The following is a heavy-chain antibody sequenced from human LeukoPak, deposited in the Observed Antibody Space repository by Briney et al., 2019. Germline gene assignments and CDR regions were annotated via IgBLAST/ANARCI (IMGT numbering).Heavy chain of an antibody. V-gene: IGHV4-34*01. J-gene: IGHJ6*03. D-gene: IGHD6-6*01. Sequence: SETLSLTCAVYGGSFSGYYWSWIRQPPGKGLEWIGEINHSGSTNYNPSLKSRVTISVDTSKNQFSLKLSSVTAADTAVYYCARGRGYSSSRLTNYYYYMDVWGKGTTVTVSS. CDR2: INHSGST. CDR3: ARGRGYSSSRLTNYYYYMDV. CDR1: GGSFSGYY.